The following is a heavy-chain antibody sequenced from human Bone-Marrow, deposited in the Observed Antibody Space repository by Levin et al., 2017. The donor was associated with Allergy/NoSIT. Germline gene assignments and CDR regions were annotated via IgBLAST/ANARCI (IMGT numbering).Heavy chain of an antibody. CDR3: ARMGGGVIPIDS. J-gene: IGHJ4*02. CDR2: ISHSGKT. CDR1: GDSIRVGGFY. Sequence: PSETLSLTCSVSGDSIRVGGFYWGWVRQPPGKGLEWIASISHSGKTNDNPSLKSRVIISVDTSKNQFSLILTSVTASDTAIYYCARMGGGVIPIDSWGLGTLVTVSS. V-gene: IGHV4-39*01. D-gene: IGHD2-21*01.